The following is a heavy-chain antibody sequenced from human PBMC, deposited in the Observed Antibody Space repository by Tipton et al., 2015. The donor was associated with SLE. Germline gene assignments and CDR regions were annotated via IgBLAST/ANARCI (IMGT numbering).Heavy chain of an antibody. D-gene: IGHD3-22*01. V-gene: IGHV4-59*01. Sequence: LRLSCTVSGGSISSYYWSWIRQPPGKGLEWIGYIYYSGSTNYNPSLKSRVTISVDTSKNQFSLKLSSVTAADTAVYYCARDLKYYDSSGHLNWFDPWGQGTLVTVSS. J-gene: IGHJ5*02. CDR1: GGSISSYY. CDR2: IYYSGST. CDR3: ARDLKYYDSSGHLNWFDP.